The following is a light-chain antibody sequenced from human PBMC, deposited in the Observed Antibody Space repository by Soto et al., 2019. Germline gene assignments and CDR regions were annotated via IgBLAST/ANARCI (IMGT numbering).Light chain of an antibody. Sequence: EIVLTQSPATLSWSPGERATLSCRAIQSVSTYLAWYQQRPGQAPRLLIYDASYRATDIPPRFSGSGSGTDFTLTISSLEPEDFAVYYCQQRRSWPPTITFGQGTRLEIK. J-gene: IGKJ5*01. CDR1: QSVSTY. CDR2: DAS. V-gene: IGKV3-11*01. CDR3: QQRRSWPPTIT.